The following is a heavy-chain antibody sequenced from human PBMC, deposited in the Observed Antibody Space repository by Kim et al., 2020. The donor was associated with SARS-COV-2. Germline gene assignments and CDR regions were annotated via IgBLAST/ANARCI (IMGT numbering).Heavy chain of an antibody. V-gene: IGHV3-21*01. CDR3: ARPYYASYAFDI. J-gene: IGHJ3*02. D-gene: IGHD3-3*01. Sequence: YYADSVKGRFTIARDNAKNSLYLQMNSLRAEDTAVYYCARPYYASYAFDIWGQGTMVTVSS.